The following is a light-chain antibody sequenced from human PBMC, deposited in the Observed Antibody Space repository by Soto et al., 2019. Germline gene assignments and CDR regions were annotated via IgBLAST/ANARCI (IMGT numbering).Light chain of an antibody. J-gene: IGLJ1*01. Sequence: QSALTQPPSASGSLGQSVTISCTGSSSDIGTYDYVSWYQQHPGRAPKLIIFEVSKRPLGVPDRFSGSKSGNTASLIVSGLQPDDEAEYHCTSYTGDDFTFVFGAGTKVTV. CDR1: SSDIGTYDY. CDR3: TSYTGDDFTFV. CDR2: EVS. V-gene: IGLV2-8*01.